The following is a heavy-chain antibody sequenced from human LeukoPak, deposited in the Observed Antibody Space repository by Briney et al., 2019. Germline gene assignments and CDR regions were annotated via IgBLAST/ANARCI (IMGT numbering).Heavy chain of an antibody. J-gene: IGHJ5*02. CDR2: IDTSGST. Sequence: SETLSLTCAVYGGSFSGYYWSWIRQPAGKGLEWIGRIDTSGSTNFNPSLKSRVTISVDTSKNQFSLRLSSVTAADTAVYYCARGLRYFGWLYESWGQGSLVTVSS. CDR3: ARGLRYFGWLYES. V-gene: IGHV4-59*10. D-gene: IGHD3-9*01. CDR1: GGSFSGYY.